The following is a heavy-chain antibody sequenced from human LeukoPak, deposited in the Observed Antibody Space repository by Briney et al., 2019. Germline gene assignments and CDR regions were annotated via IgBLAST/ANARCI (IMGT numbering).Heavy chain of an antibody. CDR2: IYYSGST. D-gene: IGHD1-26*01. J-gene: IGHJ3*02. CDR3: AIWDREDDAFDI. CDR1: GGSISSYY. Sequence: SETLSLTCTVSGGSISSYYWSWIRQPPGKRLKWIGYIYYSGSTNYNPSLKSRVTISVDTSKNQFSLKLSSVTAADTAVYYCAIWDREDDAFDIWGQGTMVTVSS. V-gene: IGHV4-59*08.